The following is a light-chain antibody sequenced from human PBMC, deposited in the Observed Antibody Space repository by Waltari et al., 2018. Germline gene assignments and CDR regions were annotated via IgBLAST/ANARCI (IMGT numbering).Light chain of an antibody. CDR3: ASWDDRLGGVL. Sequence: QSVLTQPPSASGTPGQKVTMSCSGGRSDIGNNYVYWYHQPPGTTPKLLIYRNTQRPSGVPDRISASKSGTSASLAISGLRSEDEAIYYCASWDDRLGGVLFGGGTKLTVL. J-gene: IGLJ2*01. CDR2: RNT. CDR1: RSDIGNNY. V-gene: IGLV1-47*01.